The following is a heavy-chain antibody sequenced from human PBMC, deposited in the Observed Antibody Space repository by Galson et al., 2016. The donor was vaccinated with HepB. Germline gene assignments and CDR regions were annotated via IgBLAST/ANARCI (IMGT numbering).Heavy chain of an antibody. J-gene: IGHJ4*02. CDR3: ARDVQYRFDS. CDR2: ISTYSGNT. CDR1: GYTFTTSG. V-gene: IGHV1-18*01. D-gene: IGHD2/OR15-2a*01. Sequence: SVKVSCKASGYTFTTSGISWVRQAPGQGLEWMGGISTYSGNTQYAQKFQGGLTLTTDSSTTTAYMELRSLRFDDTALYYCARDVQYRFDSWGQGTLVTVSS.